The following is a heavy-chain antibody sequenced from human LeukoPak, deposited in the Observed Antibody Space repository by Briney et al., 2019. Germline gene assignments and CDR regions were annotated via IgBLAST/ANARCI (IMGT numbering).Heavy chain of an antibody. CDR2: IKQDGSEK. CDR3: ASYKWELLAFGY. CDR1: GFTFSSYW. J-gene: IGHJ4*02. D-gene: IGHD1-26*01. V-gene: IGHV3-7*03. Sequence: PGGSLRLSCAASGFTFSSYWMSWVRQAPGKGLEWVANIKQDGSEKYYVDSVRGRFTISRDNAKNSLYPQMNSLRAEDTAVYYCASYKWELLAFGYWGQGTLVTVSS.